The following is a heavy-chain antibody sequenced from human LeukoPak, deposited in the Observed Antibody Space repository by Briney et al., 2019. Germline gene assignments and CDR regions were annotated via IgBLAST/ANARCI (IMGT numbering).Heavy chain of an antibody. D-gene: IGHD3-10*01. CDR2: ISGSGSST. J-gene: IGHJ4*02. CDR1: GFTFSSYA. V-gene: IGHV3-23*01. Sequence: PGGSLRLSCAASGFTFSSYAMSWVRQAPGKGLEWVSAISGSGSSTYYADSVKGRFTISRDNSKNTLYLQMNSLRAEDTAVYYCASSRVWFGELLPNYWGQGTLVTVSS. CDR3: ASSRVWFGELLPNY.